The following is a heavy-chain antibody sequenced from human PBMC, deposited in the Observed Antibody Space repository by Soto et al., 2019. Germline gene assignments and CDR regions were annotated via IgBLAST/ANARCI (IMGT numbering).Heavy chain of an antibody. CDR1: GNIFTSYW. Sequence: PVESLKISCTGSGNIFTSYWICCGLQMPGKGLEWMGIIYLGDSNTRYSPTFQGQVTISADRSISTAYLQWSSLKASDTAMYYCARVRGPVDWFDPWGQGTLVT. J-gene: IGHJ5*02. CDR2: IYLGDSNT. CDR3: ARVRGPVDWFDP. D-gene: IGHD3-10*01. V-gene: IGHV5-51*01.